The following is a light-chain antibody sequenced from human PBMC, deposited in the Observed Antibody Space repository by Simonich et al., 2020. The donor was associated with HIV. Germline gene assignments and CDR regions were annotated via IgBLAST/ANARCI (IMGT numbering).Light chain of an antibody. Sequence: DIQMTQSPSSLSASVGDRVTITCRAIQCISNSLAWYQQKPGKAPKLLLYAASRLESGVPSRFSGSGSGTDYTLTISSLQPEDFATYYCQQYYSTPRTFGQGTKVEIK. CDR3: QQYYSTPRT. J-gene: IGKJ1*01. CDR1: QCISNS. V-gene: IGKV1-NL1*01. CDR2: AAS.